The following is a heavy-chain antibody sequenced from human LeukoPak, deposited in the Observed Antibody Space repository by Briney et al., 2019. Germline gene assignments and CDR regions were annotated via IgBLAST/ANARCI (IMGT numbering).Heavy chain of an antibody. D-gene: IGHD3-10*01. V-gene: IGHV3-21*04. J-gene: IGHJ4*02. CDR3: ARVTTMVRGVIGY. Sequence: GGSLRLSCAASGLTFSVFAMHWVRQAPGKGLEWVSSISSSSSYIYYADSVKGRFTISRDNAKNSLYLQMNSLRAEDTAVYYCARVTTMVRGVIGYWGQGTLVTVSS. CDR1: GLTFSVFA. CDR2: ISSSSSYI.